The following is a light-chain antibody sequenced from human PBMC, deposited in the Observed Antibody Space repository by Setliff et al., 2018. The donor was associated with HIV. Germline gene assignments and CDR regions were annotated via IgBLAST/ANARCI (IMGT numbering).Light chain of an antibody. CDR3: NSYRSGSPYV. V-gene: IGLV2-14*01. CDR2: QLI. CDR1: SSDIGGYNY. Sequence: SALAQPASVSGSPGQSITISCTGTSSDIGGYNYVSWYQQLPDKAPKLIIFQLINRPSGVSNRFSGSKSGNTASLTISGLQAEDEAYYFCNSYRSGSPYVFGTGTKVTVL. J-gene: IGLJ1*01.